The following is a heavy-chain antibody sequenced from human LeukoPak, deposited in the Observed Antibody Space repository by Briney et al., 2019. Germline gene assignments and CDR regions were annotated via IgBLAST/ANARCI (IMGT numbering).Heavy chain of an antibody. J-gene: IGHJ4*02. CDR1: GASISSSDYY. CDR2: ISYSGST. CDR3: ARQGYDSSGYPFDY. Sequence: SETLSLTCTVSGASISSSDYYWSWIRQPPGKGLEWIGYISYSGSTNYNPSLKSRVTISLDTSMNQFSLKLSSVTAADTAVYYCARQGYDSSGYPFDYWGQGTLVTVSS. D-gene: IGHD3-22*01. V-gene: IGHV4-61*05.